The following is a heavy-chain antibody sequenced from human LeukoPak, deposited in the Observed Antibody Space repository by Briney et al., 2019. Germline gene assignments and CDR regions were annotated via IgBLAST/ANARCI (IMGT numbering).Heavy chain of an antibody. V-gene: IGHV3-30*02. D-gene: IGHD4-17*01. J-gene: IGHJ4*02. CDR2: IRYDGSNK. CDR1: GFTFSSYG. Sequence: PGGSLRLSCAASGFTFSSYGMHWVRQAPGKGLEWVAFIRYDGSNKYYADSVKGRFTISRDNSKNTLYLQMNSLIAGDTAVYYCAKDLTTVPKGFDYWGQGTLVTVSS. CDR3: AKDLTTVPKGFDY.